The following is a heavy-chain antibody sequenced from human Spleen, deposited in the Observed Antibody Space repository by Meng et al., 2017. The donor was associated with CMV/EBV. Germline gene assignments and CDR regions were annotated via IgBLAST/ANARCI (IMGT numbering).Heavy chain of an antibody. Sequence: GGSLRLSCAASGFTFSSYWMTWVRQAPGKGLEWVANIKQDGSEKYYVDSVKGRFTISRDNAKNSLYLQMNSLRAEDTAVYYCATSYNGGFRYFDDWGQGTLVTVSS. CDR2: IKQDGSEK. D-gene: IGHD5-24*01. CDR1: GFTFSSYW. CDR3: ATSYNGGFRYFDD. J-gene: IGHJ4*02. V-gene: IGHV3-7*01.